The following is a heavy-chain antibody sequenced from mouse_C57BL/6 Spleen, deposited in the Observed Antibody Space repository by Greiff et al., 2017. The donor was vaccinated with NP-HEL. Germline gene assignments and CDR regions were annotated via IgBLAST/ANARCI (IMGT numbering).Heavy chain of an antibody. CDR1: GYTFTSYT. J-gene: IGHJ1*03. Sequence: VQLQQSGAELARPGASVKMSCKASGYTFTSYTMHWVKQRPGQGLEWIGYINPSSGYTKYNQKFKDKATLTADKSSSTAYMQLSSLTSEDSAVYYCEREGLFYYGSSYWYFDVWGTGTTVTVSS. CDR3: EREGLFYYGSSYWYFDV. V-gene: IGHV1-4*01. D-gene: IGHD1-1*01. CDR2: INPSSGYT.